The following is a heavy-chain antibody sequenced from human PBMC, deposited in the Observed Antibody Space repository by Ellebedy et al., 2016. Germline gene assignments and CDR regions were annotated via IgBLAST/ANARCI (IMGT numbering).Heavy chain of an antibody. Sequence: SETLSLTCTVSGGSISSTSYYWGWIRQPPGKGLEWIGYIHYSGTTSYNPSLNSRVTMSVDTSRNQFSLQLSSVTAVDTAVYYCARTRIAVTGAKFDPWGQGTLVTVSS. D-gene: IGHD6-19*01. CDR3: ARTRIAVTGAKFDP. J-gene: IGHJ5*02. CDR2: IHYSGTT. CDR1: GGSISSTSYY. V-gene: IGHV4-39*07.